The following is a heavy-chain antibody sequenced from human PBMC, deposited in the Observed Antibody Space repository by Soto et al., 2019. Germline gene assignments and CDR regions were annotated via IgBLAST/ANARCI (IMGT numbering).Heavy chain of an antibody. V-gene: IGHV1-69*13. J-gene: IGHJ6*02. CDR1: GGTFSSYA. D-gene: IGHD6-19*01. CDR2: IIPIFGTA. CDR3: ASRDGIAVAGFNYYGMDV. Sequence: SVKVSCKASGGTFSSYAISWVRQAPGQGLEWMGGIIPIFGTANYAQKFRGRVTITADESTSTAYMELSSLRSEDTAVYYCASRDGIAVAGFNYYGMDVWGQGTTVTVSS.